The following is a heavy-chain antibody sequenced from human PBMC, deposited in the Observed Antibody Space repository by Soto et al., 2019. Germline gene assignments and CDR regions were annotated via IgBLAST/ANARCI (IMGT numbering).Heavy chain of an antibody. CDR1: GFTFSVYA. D-gene: IGHD6-19*01. V-gene: IGHV3-23*01. CDR3: ANLAGGWYEAFGI. CDR2: ISGSGGST. Sequence: GGSLRLSCAASGFTFSVYAMSWVRQPPGKGLEWVSTISGSGGSTYYADSVKGRFTISRDNSKNTLYLQMNGLRAEDTAVYYCANLAGGWYEAFGIWGQGTMVTVSS. J-gene: IGHJ3*02.